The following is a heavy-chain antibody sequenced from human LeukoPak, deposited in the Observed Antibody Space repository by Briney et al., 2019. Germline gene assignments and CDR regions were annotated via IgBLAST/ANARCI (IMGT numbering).Heavy chain of an antibody. J-gene: IGHJ6*04. D-gene: IGHD5-18*01. V-gene: IGHV3-33*01. CDR3: ARDQAAMKSYYYYGMDV. CDR2: IWYVGSNK. CDR1: GFTFSTYG. Sequence: GGSLRLSCAASGFTFSTYGMHWVRQAPGKGLEWVAVIWYVGSNKYYADSVKGRFTISRDNSKNTLYLQMNSLRAEDTAVYYCARDQAAMKSYYYYGMDVWGKGTTVTVSS.